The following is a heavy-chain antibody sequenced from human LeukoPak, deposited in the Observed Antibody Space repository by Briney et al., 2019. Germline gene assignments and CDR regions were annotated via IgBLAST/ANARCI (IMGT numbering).Heavy chain of an antibody. CDR2: IYYSGST. Sequence: SSETLSLTCTVSGGSISNYYWSWIRQPPGKGLEWIGYIYYSGSTNYNPSLKSRVTISVDTSKNQFSLKLSSVTAADTAVYYCARCRDGYNFLDYWGQGTLVTVSS. D-gene: IGHD5-24*01. J-gene: IGHJ4*02. CDR1: GGSISNYY. V-gene: IGHV4-59*08. CDR3: ARCRDGYNFLDY.